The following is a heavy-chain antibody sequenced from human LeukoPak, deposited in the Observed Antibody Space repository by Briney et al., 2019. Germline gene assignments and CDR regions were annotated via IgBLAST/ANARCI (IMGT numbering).Heavy chain of an antibody. D-gene: IGHD2-15*01. CDR2: INPNSGGT. CDR1: GYTFTGYD. V-gene: IGHV1-2*02. CDR3: AREFRRYCSGGNCYSPLEYAFDI. J-gene: IGHJ3*02. Sequence: GASVKVSCKASGYTFTGYDMHWVRQAPGQGLEWMGWINPNSGGTNYAQRFQGRVTMTRDTSISTAYMELSRLRSDDTAVYYCAREFRRYCSGGNCYSPLEYAFDIWGQGTMVTVSS.